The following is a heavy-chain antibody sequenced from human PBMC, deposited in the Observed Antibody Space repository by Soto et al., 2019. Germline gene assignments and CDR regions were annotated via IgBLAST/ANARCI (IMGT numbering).Heavy chain of an antibody. Sequence: ASVKVSCKTSGYTFTSFPNTWVRQAPGQGLEWMGWISGYNGDTNYAQNLQGRVTMTTDTSTSTAYMELRSLRSDDTAVYYCAREWVTTYFDYWGQGTLVTVSS. CDR1: GYTFTSFP. V-gene: IGHV1-18*01. CDR2: ISGYNGDT. CDR3: AREWVTTYFDY. D-gene: IGHD4-4*01. J-gene: IGHJ4*02.